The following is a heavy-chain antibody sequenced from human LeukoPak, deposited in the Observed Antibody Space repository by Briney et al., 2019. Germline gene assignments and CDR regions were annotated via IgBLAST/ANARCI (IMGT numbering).Heavy chain of an antibody. CDR1: GYTFTGYY. J-gene: IGHJ3*02. CDR2: INPNSGGT. Sequence: GASVKVSCKASGYTFTGYYMHWVRQAPGQGLEWMGWINPNSGGTNYAQKFQGRVTMTRDTSISTAYMELSRLRSDDTAVYYCAREIGGATVTPLGAFDIWGQGTMVTVSS. V-gene: IGHV1-2*02. D-gene: IGHD4-11*01. CDR3: AREIGGATVTPLGAFDI.